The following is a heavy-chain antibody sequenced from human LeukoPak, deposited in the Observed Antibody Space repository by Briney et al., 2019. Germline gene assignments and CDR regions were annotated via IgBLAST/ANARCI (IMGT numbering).Heavy chain of an antibody. J-gene: IGHJ4*02. D-gene: IGHD6-19*01. Sequence: PSETLSLTCTVSGGSISSSSYYWGWIRQPPGKGLEWIGSIYYSGSTHYNPSLKSRVTISVDTSKNQFSLRLSSVTAADTAVYYCARYGYPGIAVANYWGQGTLVTVSS. CDR2: IYYSGST. CDR1: GGSISSSSYY. V-gene: IGHV4-39*01. CDR3: ARYGYPGIAVANY.